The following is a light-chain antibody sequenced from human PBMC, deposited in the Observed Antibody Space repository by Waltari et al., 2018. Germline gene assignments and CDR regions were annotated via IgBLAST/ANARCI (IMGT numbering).Light chain of an antibody. CDR1: QSILTW. CDR2: KAS. V-gene: IGKV1-5*03. J-gene: IGKJ4*01. CDR3: QQYNTYSPGPA. Sequence: DIQMTQSPSTLSASVGDRVTITCRASQSILTWLAWYQQEPGQAPRLLIYKASNLQSGVSSRFSGSGSGTEFTLTISSLQPDDFATYYCQQYNTYSPGPAFGGGTKVEIK.